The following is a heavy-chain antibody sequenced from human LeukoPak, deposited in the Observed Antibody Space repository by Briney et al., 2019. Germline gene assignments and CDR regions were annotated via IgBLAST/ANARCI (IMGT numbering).Heavy chain of an antibody. D-gene: IGHD6-19*01. J-gene: IGHJ4*02. V-gene: IGHV3-9*01. Sequence: GGSLRLSCAASGFTFDDYAMHWVRQAPGKGLEWVSGISWNSGSIGYADSVKGRFTISRDNAKNSLYLQMNSLRAEDTALYYCAKVGDSVADYFDYWGQGTLVTVSS. CDR3: AKVGDSVADYFDY. CDR1: GFTFDDYA. CDR2: ISWNSGSI.